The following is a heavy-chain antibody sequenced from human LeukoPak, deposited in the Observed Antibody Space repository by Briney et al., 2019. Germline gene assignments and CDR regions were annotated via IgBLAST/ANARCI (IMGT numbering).Heavy chain of an antibody. D-gene: IGHD2-15*01. Sequence: GGSLRLSCAASGFSFSSYGMHWVRQAPGKGLEWVAVIWYDGSDKYYAESVKGRFTISRDNSKNTLYLQMNSLRDEDTAMYSCATLLLGVGGDYWGQGTLVTVSS. CDR2: IWYDGSDK. CDR1: GFSFSSYG. V-gene: IGHV3-30*02. J-gene: IGHJ4*02. CDR3: ATLLLGVGGDY.